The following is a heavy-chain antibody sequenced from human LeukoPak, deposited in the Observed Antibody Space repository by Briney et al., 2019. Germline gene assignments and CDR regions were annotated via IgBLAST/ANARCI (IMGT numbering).Heavy chain of an antibody. J-gene: IGHJ6*02. D-gene: IGHD2-2*01. Sequence: GASVKVSCKASGGTFRSYGLNWVRQAPGQGLEWMGGIIPILGTAKYAQKLQGRVTITADESTSTGCMELSSLRSEDTAVYYCARGLYCSSSTSCYDYGMDVWGQGTTVTVSS. CDR2: IIPILGTA. V-gene: IGHV1-69*13. CDR3: ARGLYCSSSTSCYDYGMDV. CDR1: GGTFRSYG.